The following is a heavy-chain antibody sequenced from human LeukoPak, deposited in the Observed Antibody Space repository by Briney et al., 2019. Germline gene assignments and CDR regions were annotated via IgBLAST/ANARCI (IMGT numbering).Heavy chain of an antibody. V-gene: IGHV1-2*02. Sequence: ASVKVSCKASGYTLTGYYMHWVRQAPGQGLEWMGWINPNSGGTNYAQKFQGRVTMTRDTSISTAYMELSRLRSDDTAVYYCAREPTYYYDSSGYYYADAFDIWGQGTMVTVSS. CDR1: GYTLTGYY. CDR2: INPNSGGT. D-gene: IGHD3-22*01. J-gene: IGHJ3*02. CDR3: AREPTYYYDSSGYYYADAFDI.